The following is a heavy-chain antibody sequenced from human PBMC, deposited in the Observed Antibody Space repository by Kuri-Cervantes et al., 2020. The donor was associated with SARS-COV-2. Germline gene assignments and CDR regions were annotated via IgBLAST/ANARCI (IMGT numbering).Heavy chain of an antibody. Sequence: GGSLRLSCAASGFSFSMYLMIWVRQAPGKGLEWVANIKKDGSDKYYVDSVKGRFTISRDNAKNSLYLQMNSLRAEDTAVYYCAREQWLVLDGFDIWGQGTMVTVSS. CDR3: AREQWLVLDGFDI. CDR2: IKKDGSDK. V-gene: IGHV3-7*01. D-gene: IGHD6-19*01. J-gene: IGHJ3*02. CDR1: GFSFSMYL.